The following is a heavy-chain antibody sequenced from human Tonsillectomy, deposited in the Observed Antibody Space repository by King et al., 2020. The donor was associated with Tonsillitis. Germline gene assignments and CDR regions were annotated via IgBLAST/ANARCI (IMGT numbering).Heavy chain of an antibody. J-gene: IGHJ4*02. D-gene: IGHD6-19*01. CDR1: GFTFSSYA. V-gene: IGHV3-23*01. CDR3: AKGAPGIAVAGSGAFDY. CDR2: ISGSGAGT. Sequence: VQLLESGGDLVQPGGSLRLSCAASGFTFSSYAMSWVRQAPGKGLEWVSTISGSGAGTYYADSVKGRFTISRENSKNTLYLQMKGQRAEDTAVYYCAKGAPGIAVAGSGAFDYWGQGTLVTVSS.